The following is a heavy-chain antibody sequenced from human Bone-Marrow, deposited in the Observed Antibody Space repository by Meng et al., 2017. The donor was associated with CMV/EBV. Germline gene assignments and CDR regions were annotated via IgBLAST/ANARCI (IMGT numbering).Heavy chain of an antibody. CDR1: GFTFSSYA. D-gene: IGHD3-10*01. V-gene: IGHV3-30*04. J-gene: IGHJ6*02. CDR3: AKDLRSYGSGSYYLYYYYYYGMYV. CDR2: ISYDGSNK. Sequence: GESLKISCAASGFTFSSYAMHWVRQAPGKGLEWVAVISYDGSNKYYADSVKGRFTISRDNSKNTLYLQMNSLRAEDTAVYYCAKDLRSYGSGSYYLYYYYYYGMYVWGQGTTVTVSS.